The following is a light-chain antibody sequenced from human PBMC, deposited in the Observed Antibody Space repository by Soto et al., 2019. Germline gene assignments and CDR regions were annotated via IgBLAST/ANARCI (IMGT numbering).Light chain of an antibody. CDR3: QQYGISTLT. J-gene: IGKJ1*01. CDR2: GAS. CDR1: QSVSSSY. V-gene: IGKV3-20*01. Sequence: EIVLTQSPGTLSLSPGERATLSCRASQSVSSSYLAWYQQKPGQAPRLLIYGASSRATGIPDRFSGSGSVTDFTLTIIRLEPEDFAVYSCQQYGISTLTFGLGTKVAIK.